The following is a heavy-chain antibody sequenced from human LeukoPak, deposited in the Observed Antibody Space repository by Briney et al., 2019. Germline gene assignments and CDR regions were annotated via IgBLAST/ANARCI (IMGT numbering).Heavy chain of an antibody. V-gene: IGHV1-2*02. J-gene: IGHJ4*02. CDR1: GYTFTGYY. Sequence: EASVKVSCKASGYTFTGYYMHWLRQAPGQGLEWMGWINPNSGGTNYAQKFQGRVTMTRDTSISTAYMELSRLRSDDTAVYYCARAHQHQWLVMLGYWGQGTLVTVSS. D-gene: IGHD6-19*01. CDR3: ARAHQHQWLVMLGY. CDR2: INPNSGGT.